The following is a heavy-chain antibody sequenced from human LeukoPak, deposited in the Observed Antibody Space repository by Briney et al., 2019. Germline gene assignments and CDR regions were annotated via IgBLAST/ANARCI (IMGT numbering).Heavy chain of an antibody. V-gene: IGHV3-53*01. D-gene: IGHD5-12*01. CDR1: GFTVSSND. Sequence: GGSLRLSCAASGFTVSSNDMNWVRQAPGKGLEWVSLLYSGGNTFYADSVKGRFTISRDNSNNTLYLQLDSLRVEDTAVYYCAGEGYSAYGLDYWGQETLVTVSS. CDR2: LYSGGNT. J-gene: IGHJ4*02. CDR3: AGEGYSAYGLDY.